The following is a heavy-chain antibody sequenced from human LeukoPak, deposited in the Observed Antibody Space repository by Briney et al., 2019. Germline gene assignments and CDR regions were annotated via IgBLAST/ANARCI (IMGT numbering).Heavy chain of an antibody. Sequence: PSETLSLTCTVSGGSISSGGYYWSWIRQPPGKGLEWIGYIYHSGSTYYNPSLKSRVTISVDRSKNQFSLKLSSVTAADTAVYYCARDLAAHNAFDIWGQGTMVTVSS. V-gene: IGHV4-30-2*01. D-gene: IGHD6-6*01. CDR2: IYHSGST. CDR3: ARDLAAHNAFDI. CDR1: GGSISSGGYY. J-gene: IGHJ3*02.